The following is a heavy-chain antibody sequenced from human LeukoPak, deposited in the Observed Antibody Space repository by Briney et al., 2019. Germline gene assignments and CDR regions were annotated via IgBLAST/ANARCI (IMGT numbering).Heavy chain of an antibody. D-gene: IGHD6-19*01. CDR1: GGSISSGGYY. Sequence: SETLSLTCTVSGGSISSGGYYWSWIRQHPGKGLEWIGYIYYSGSTYYNPSLKSRVTISVDTSKNQSSLKLSSVTAADTAVYYCARVSSGWYSSDYWGQGTLVTVSS. CDR2: IYYSGST. V-gene: IGHV4-31*03. CDR3: ARVSSGWYSSDY. J-gene: IGHJ4*02.